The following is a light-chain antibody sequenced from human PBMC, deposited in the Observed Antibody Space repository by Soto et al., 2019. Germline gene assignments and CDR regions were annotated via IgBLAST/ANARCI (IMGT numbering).Light chain of an antibody. Sequence: EIVLTQSPATLSLSPGEGATLSCRASQSVTSSYLAWYQQKPGQAPRLLIYGASSRATDIPDRFSGSGSGTDSTLTITRLEPEDFAVYYCQQYGNSPATFGPGTKVDIK. CDR1: QSVTSSY. V-gene: IGKV3-20*01. CDR2: GAS. CDR3: QQYGNSPAT. J-gene: IGKJ3*01.